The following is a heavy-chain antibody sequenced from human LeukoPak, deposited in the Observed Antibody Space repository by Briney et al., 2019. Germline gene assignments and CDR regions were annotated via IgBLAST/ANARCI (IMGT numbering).Heavy chain of an antibody. CDR3: ARQMYYYGSGSYHWYFDL. V-gene: IGHV4-39*01. CDR1: GGSISSSSYY. CDR2: IYYRGST. Sequence: PSETVPLTCTVSGGSISSSSYYWGWIRQPPGKGLEWIGTIYYRGSTYYNPSLKSRVTISVDTSKNQFSLKLPSVTAADTAAYFCARQMYYYGSGSYHWYFDLWGRGTLVTVSS. J-gene: IGHJ2*01. D-gene: IGHD3-10*01.